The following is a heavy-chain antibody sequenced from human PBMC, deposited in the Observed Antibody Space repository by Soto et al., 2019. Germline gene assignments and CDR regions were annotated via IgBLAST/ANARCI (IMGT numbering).Heavy chain of an antibody. CDR2: INGGNGYT. CDR3: ARTGYSSSWYVDY. Sequence: ASVKVSCKASGYTFTTYGMHWVRQAPGQRLEWIGWINGGNGYTKYSQKLQGRVTMTTDTSTSTAYMELRSLRSDDTAVYYCARTGYSSSWYVDYWGQGTLVTVSS. CDR1: GYTFTTYG. J-gene: IGHJ4*02. V-gene: IGHV1-3*01. D-gene: IGHD6-13*01.